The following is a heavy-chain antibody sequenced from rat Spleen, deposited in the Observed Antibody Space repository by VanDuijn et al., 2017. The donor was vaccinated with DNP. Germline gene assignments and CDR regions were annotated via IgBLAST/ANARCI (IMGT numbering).Heavy chain of an antibody. V-gene: IGHV2-27*01. CDR2: IQSGGNT. Sequence: VQLVESGGGLVQPGRSLKLSCAASGFTFSDYYMAWVRQPPGKGLEWMGRIQSGGNTDYNSALKSRLSISRDTSKSQVFLKMNSVQTEDTAMYFCARSLATVAPTGAMDVWGQGISVIVSS. D-gene: IGHD1-3*01. J-gene: IGHJ4*01. CDR1: GFTFSDYY. CDR3: ARSLATVAPTGAMDV.